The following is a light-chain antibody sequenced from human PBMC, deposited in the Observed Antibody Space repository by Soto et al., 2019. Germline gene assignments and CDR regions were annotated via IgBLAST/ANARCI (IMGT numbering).Light chain of an antibody. J-gene: IGLJ1*01. CDR1: SSNIGARHD. CDR3: HSYDSSLSGYV. Sequence: QAVVTQPPSVSGAPGQRITISCTGSSSNIGARHDVHWYQQPPGTAPRLLIYGNSNRPSGVPARFSASKSGPSASLAITGLQADDEADYYCHSYDSSLSGYVFGTGTKVTVL. V-gene: IGLV1-40*01. CDR2: GNS.